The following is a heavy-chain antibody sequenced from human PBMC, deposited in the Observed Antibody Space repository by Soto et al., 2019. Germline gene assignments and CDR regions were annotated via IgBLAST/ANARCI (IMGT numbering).Heavy chain of an antibody. Sequence: SETLSLTCTVSGGSVSNISGYWSWVRQPPGKGLEWIGYIYYSGSADYNPSLGSRVTISLDTSKNQFSLKLSSVTTADTAVYYCARGVGFGYYYYHMDLWGQGTTVTVSS. CDR3: ARGVGFGYYYYHMDL. D-gene: IGHD3-10*01. V-gene: IGHV4-61*01. CDR1: GGSVSNISGY. CDR2: IYYSGSA. J-gene: IGHJ6*02.